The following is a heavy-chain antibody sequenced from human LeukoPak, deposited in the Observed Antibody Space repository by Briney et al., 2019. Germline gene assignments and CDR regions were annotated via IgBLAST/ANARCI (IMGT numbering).Heavy chain of an antibody. CDR1: GFPLSSFW. CDR3: ARGGGGNRAAFDY. Sequence: PGGSLTLSCAASGFPLSSFWMIWARRAPGKGLEWVANIKQEGSEKYYVDSVKGRFSISRDNADNSLYLQMSSLRAEDTAFYYCARGGGGNRAAFDYWGQGTPVTVSP. V-gene: IGHV3-7*03. D-gene: IGHD2-15*01. J-gene: IGHJ4*02. CDR2: IKQEGSEK.